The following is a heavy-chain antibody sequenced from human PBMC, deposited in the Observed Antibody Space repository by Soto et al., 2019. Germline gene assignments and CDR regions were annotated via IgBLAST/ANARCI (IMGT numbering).Heavy chain of an antibody. CDR2: IYYGGST. D-gene: IGHD4-17*01. J-gene: IGHJ6*02. CDR1: GGSISNYY. Sequence: PSETLSLTCTVSGGSISNYYWSWIRQPPGKGLEWIGYIYYGGSTNYNPSLKSRVTISVDTSKNQFSLKLNSVTAADTAVYYCARVNYGNYYYYYGMDVWGQGTTVTVSS. CDR3: ARVNYGNYYYYYGMDV. V-gene: IGHV4-59*01.